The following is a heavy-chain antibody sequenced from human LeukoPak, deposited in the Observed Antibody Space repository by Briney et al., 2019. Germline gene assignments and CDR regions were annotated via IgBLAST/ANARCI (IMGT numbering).Heavy chain of an antibody. Sequence: GGSLRLSCEVSGLTFSSYWMHWVRQAPGKGLVWVSRINNYGTSTSYADSVKGRFTFSRDNSKTTLYLQMNSLRVEDTAVYYCARGYCYAMDVWGQGATVTVSS. J-gene: IGHJ6*02. CDR2: INNYGTST. CDR3: ARGYCYAMDV. V-gene: IGHV3-74*01. CDR1: GLTFSSYW.